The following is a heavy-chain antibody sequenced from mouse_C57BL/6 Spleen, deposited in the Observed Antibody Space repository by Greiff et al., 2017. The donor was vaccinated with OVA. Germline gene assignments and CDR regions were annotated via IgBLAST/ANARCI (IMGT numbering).Heavy chain of an antibody. Sequence: VQLQQSGAELVKPGASVKISCKASGYAFSSYWMNWVKQRPGKGLEWIGQIYPGDGDTNYNGKFKGKATLTADKSSSTAYMQLSSLTSEDSAVYFCAGIYYGYDNYAMDYWGQGTSVTVSS. D-gene: IGHD2-2*01. CDR3: AGIYYGYDNYAMDY. J-gene: IGHJ4*01. CDR2: IYPGDGDT. V-gene: IGHV1-80*01. CDR1: GYAFSSYW.